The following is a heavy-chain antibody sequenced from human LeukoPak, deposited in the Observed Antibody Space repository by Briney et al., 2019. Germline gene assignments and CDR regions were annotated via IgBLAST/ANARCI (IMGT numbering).Heavy chain of an antibody. D-gene: IGHD3-3*01. J-gene: IGHJ6*02. CDR2: IIPIFGTA. CDR3: ARANRLTIFGVVTHYYGMDV. Sequence: SVKVSCKASGGTFSSYAISWVRQAPGQGLEWMGGIIPIFGTANYAQKFQGRVTITADESTSTAYMELSSLRSEDTAVYCCARANRLTIFGVVTHYYGMDVWGQGTTVTVSS. CDR1: GGTFSSYA. V-gene: IGHV1-69*13.